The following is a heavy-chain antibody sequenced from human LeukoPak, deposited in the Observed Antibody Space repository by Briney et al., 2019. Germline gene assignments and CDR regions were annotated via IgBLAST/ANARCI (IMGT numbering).Heavy chain of an antibody. V-gene: IGHV1-2*02. D-gene: IGHD3-9*01. Sequence: GASVKVSCKASGYTFTGYCMHWVRQAPGQGLEWMGWINPNSGGTNYAQKFQGRVTMTRDTSISTAYMELSRLRSDDTAVYYCARDAYYDILTGYYMVPWFDPWGQGTLVTVSS. J-gene: IGHJ5*02. CDR3: ARDAYYDILTGYYMVPWFDP. CDR2: INPNSGGT. CDR1: GYTFTGYC.